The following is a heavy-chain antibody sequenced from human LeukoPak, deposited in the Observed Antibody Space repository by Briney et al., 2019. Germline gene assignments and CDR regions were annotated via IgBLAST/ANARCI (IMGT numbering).Heavy chain of an antibody. J-gene: IGHJ4*02. Sequence: GGSPRLSCAASGFTFSTYWMSWVRQTPGKGLEWVANIKEDGSEKYYGDSVKGRFTISRDNAKNSLYLQMNSLRAEDTAVYYCARDSSGYQWGQGTLVTVSS. CDR3: ARDSSGYQ. CDR2: IKEDGSEK. CDR1: GFTFSTYW. V-gene: IGHV3-7*01. D-gene: IGHD3-22*01.